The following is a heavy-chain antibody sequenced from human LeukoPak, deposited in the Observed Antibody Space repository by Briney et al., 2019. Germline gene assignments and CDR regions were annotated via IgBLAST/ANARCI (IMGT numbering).Heavy chain of an antibody. CDR1: GFSFSNYG. CDR2: IWYDGSNK. V-gene: IGHV3-33*06. CDR3: AKDKDSSGSFMDV. D-gene: IGHD6-19*01. J-gene: IGHJ6*03. Sequence: GRSLRLSCAASGFSFSNYGMHWVRQAPGKGLEWVAVIWYDGSNKYYADSVKGRFTISRDNSNNTLYLQMNSLRAEDTAVYYCAKDKDSSGSFMDVWGKGTTVTASS.